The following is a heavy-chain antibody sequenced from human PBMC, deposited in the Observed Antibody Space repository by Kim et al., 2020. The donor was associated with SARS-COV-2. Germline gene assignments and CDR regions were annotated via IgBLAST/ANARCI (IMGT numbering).Heavy chain of an antibody. D-gene: IGHD5-18*01. J-gene: IGHJ6*02. CDR2: INHSGST. CDR1: GGSFSDYS. V-gene: IGHV4-34*01. CDR3: ARGPLKQLWTEVQYHYYYYGMDV. Sequence: SETLSLTCAVYGGSFSDYSWSWIRQPPGKGLEWIGEINHSGSTNYNPSLKSRVTISVDTSKSQVSLKLSSVTAADTAVYYCARGPLKQLWTEVQYHYYYYGMDVWGQGTTVTVSS.